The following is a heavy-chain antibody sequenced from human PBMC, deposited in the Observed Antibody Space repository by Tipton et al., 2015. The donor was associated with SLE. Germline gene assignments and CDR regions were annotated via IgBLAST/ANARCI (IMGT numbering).Heavy chain of an antibody. CDR3: ARQGTGFGSGRDDY. Sequence: TLSLTCTVSGGSISSYYWGWIRQPPGKEPEWIGSIYYSGSTYYTPSLKSRVTASVDTSKNQFSLSLYSVTVDDTAVYYCARQGTGFGSGRDDYWGQGILVTVSS. CDR2: IYYSGST. J-gene: IGHJ4*02. V-gene: IGHV4-39*01. CDR1: GGSISSYY. D-gene: IGHD1-14*01.